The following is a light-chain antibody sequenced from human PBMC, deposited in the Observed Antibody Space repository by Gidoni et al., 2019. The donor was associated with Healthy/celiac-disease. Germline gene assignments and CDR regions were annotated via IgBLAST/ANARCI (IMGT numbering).Light chain of an antibody. CDR1: SSDVGGYNS. CDR2: DVS. V-gene: IGLV2-14*01. J-gene: IGLJ1*01. CDR3: SSYTSSSTQV. Sequence: QSALTQPASVSGSPGQSITIPCTGTSSDVGGYNSVPWYQQHPGKAPKLMIYDVSNRPSGVSNRFSGSKSGNTASLTISGLQAEDEADYYCSSYTSSSTQVFGTGTKVTVL.